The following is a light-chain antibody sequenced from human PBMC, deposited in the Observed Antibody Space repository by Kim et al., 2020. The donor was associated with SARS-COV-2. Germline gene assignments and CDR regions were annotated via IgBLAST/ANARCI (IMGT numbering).Light chain of an antibody. Sequence: LSPGERATLSCMASQSVSSYLAWYQQKPGQAPRLLIYDASNRATGIPARFSGSGSGTDFTLTIRSLEPEDFAVYYCQQRGNWPPYTFGQGTKLEI. CDR1: QSVSSY. V-gene: IGKV3-11*01. CDR2: DAS. CDR3: QQRGNWPPYT. J-gene: IGKJ2*01.